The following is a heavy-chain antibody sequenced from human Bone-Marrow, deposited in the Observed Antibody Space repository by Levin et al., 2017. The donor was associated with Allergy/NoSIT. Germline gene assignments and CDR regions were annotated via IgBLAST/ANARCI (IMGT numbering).Heavy chain of an antibody. CDR1: GFTFNNYA. D-gene: IGHD6-25*01. CDR3: AKRPGPIDY. Sequence: GGSLRLSCAASGFTFNNYAMSWVRQAPGKGLEWLSGISGSGADTNYADSVKGRFTISRDNSKSTLYLQMNSLRADDTAVYYGAKRPGPIDYWGQGILVTVSS. J-gene: IGHJ4*02. CDR2: ISGSGADT. V-gene: IGHV3-23*01.